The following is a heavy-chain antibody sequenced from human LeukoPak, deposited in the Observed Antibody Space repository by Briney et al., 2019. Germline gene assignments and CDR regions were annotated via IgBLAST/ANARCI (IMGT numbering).Heavy chain of an antibody. D-gene: IGHD3-22*01. CDR2: IIPIFGTA. CDR3: ARDDYYYDSSGYLDY. CDR1: GGTFSSYA. J-gene: IGHJ4*02. V-gene: IGHV1-69*13. Sequence: SVKVSCKASGGTFSSYAISWVRQAPGQGLEWMGGIIPIFGTANYAQKFQGRVTITADESTSTAYMELSSLRSEDTAVYYCARDDYYYDSSGYLDYWGQGTLVTVSS.